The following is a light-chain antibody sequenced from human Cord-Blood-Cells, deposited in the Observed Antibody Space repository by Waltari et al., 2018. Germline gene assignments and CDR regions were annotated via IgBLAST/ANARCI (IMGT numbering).Light chain of an antibody. CDR2: DVS. Sequence: QSALTQPASVSGSPGQSITISCTGTSSDVGGYNSVSCYQQHPGHAPKLMIYDVSNRPSGVSNRFSVSKSGNTASLAISGLQAEDEADYYCSSYTSSSTVVFGGGTKLTVL. J-gene: IGLJ2*01. V-gene: IGLV2-14*01. CDR3: SSYTSSSTVV. CDR1: SSDVGGYNS.